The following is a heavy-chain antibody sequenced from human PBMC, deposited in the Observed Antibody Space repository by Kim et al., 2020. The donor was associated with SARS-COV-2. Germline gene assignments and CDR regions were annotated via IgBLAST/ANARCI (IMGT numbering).Heavy chain of an antibody. V-gene: IGHV4-39*01. D-gene: IGHD1-26*01. CDR3: ARWVGATSYYHYYGMDV. Sequence: SETLSLTCTVSGGSISSSSYYWGWIRQPPGKGLEWIGSIYYSGSTYYNPSLKSRVTISVDTSKNQFSLKLSSVTAADTAVYYCARWVGATSYYHYYGMDVWGQGTTVTVSS. CDR2: IYYSGST. CDR1: GGSISSSSYY. J-gene: IGHJ6*02.